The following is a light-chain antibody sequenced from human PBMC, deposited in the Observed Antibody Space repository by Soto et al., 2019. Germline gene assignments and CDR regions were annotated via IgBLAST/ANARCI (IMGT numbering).Light chain of an antibody. Sequence: EIQRTQSPSSLSASVGDTSTITCRASQDISHYLNWYQQKPGKALKLLIYDASNLHPGVTSRFRGSGSGTEFSFNITSLQPEDVATYYCQQYDDLPITFGQGTRLEIK. CDR2: DAS. V-gene: IGKV1-33*01. J-gene: IGKJ5*01. CDR1: QDISHY. CDR3: QQYDDLPIT.